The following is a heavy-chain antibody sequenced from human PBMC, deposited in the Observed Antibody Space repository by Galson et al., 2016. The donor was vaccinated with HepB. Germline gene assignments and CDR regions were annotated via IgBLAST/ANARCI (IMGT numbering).Heavy chain of an antibody. J-gene: IGHJ6*02. CDR2: ISVYNGNT. CDR1: GYTFSSYG. V-gene: IGHV1-18*01. D-gene: IGHD6-6*01. Sequence: SVKVSCKASGYTFSSYGINWVRQAPGQGLEWMGWISVYNGNTNYAQKLQGRVTMTTDTSTSTAYMELRSLRSDATAVYYCARSAEWGSSVGGMDVWGQGTTVTVSS. CDR3: ARSAEWGSSVGGMDV.